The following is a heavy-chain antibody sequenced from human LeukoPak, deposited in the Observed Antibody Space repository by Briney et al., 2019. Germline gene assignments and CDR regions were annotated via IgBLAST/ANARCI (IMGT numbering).Heavy chain of an antibody. D-gene: IGHD1-26*01. Sequence: PSETLSLTCTVSGGSISYFYWTWIRQPPGKGLEWIGEINHSGSTNYNPSLKSRVTISVDTSKNQFSLKLSSVTAADTAVYYCARLYSGSYIYWGQGALVTVSS. CDR2: INHSGST. V-gene: IGHV4-34*01. J-gene: IGHJ4*02. CDR3: ARLYSGSYIY. CDR1: GGSISYFY.